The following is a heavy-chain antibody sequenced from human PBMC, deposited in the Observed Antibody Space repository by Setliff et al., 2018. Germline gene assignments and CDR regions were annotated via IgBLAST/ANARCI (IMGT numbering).Heavy chain of an antibody. CDR1: GYTFTSYD. Sequence: ASVKVSCKASGYTFTSYDINWVRQATGQGLEWMGWMNPNSGNTGYAQKFQGRVTITRNTSISTAYMELSSLRSEDTAVYYCARVKVIVRATPRTYYMDVWGKGTTVTVSS. J-gene: IGHJ6*03. CDR2: MNPNSGNT. V-gene: IGHV1-8*03. D-gene: IGHD1-26*01. CDR3: ARVKVIVRATPRTYYMDV.